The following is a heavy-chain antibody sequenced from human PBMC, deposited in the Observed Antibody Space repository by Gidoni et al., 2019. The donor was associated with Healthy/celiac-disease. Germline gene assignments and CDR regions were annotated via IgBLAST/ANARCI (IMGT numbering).Heavy chain of an antibody. J-gene: IGHJ4*02. D-gene: IGHD2-2*02. Sequence: QVQLQQWGAGLLKPSETLSLTCAVYGGSFSGYYWSWIRQPPGKGLEWNGEINHSGSTNYNPSLKSRVTISVDTSKNQFSLKLSSVTAADTAVYYCASLGWCSSTSCYTGDYWGQGTLVTVSS. CDR3: ASLGWCSSTSCYTGDY. CDR2: INHSGST. V-gene: IGHV4-34*01. CDR1: GGSFSGYY.